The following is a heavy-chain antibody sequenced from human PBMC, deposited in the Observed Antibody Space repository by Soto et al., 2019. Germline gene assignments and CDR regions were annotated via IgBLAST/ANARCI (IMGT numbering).Heavy chain of an antibody. D-gene: IGHD3-10*01. Sequence: PSEILSLTCTVSCGSIGGSNYFLGWISQSPGTGLEWLGTINSSGSTYYRPSLKRRITMSLDTSKNQFSLILGSVTAGDTVVYYCTRRRFGVRGVTTLDVWGPGTTVT. CDR1: CGSIGGSNYF. CDR3: TRRRFGVRGVTTLDV. V-gene: IGHV4-39*01. J-gene: IGHJ6*02. CDR2: INSSGST.